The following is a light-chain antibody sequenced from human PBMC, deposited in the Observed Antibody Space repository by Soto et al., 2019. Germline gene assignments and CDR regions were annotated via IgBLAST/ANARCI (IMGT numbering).Light chain of an antibody. J-gene: IGLJ3*02. CDR2: DVT. V-gene: IGLV2-11*01. CDR1: SSDVGGYAY. Sequence: QSALTQPRSVSGSPGQSVTISCTGTSSDVGGYAYVSWYQQHPGKAPKLIMYDVTKRPSGVPDRISGSKSGNMASLTISGLQADDEADYYCCSYAGSYSWVFGGGTKLTVL. CDR3: CSYAGSYSWV.